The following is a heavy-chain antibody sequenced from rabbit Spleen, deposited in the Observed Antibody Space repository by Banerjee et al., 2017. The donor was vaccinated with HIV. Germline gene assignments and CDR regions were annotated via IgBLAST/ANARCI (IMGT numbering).Heavy chain of an antibody. D-gene: IGHD3-1*01. CDR2: INSNSGNT. J-gene: IGHJ4*01. Sequence: QQLVESGGGLVKPGASLTLTCKGSGLSFNNKNVMCWVRQAPGKGLEWIACINSNSGNTVYATWAKGPFTISKTSSTTVTLQMTSLTAADTATYFCARASEYPYYFNLWGPGTLVTVS. V-gene: IGHV1S40*01. CDR3: ARASEYPYYFNL. CDR1: GLSFNNKNV.